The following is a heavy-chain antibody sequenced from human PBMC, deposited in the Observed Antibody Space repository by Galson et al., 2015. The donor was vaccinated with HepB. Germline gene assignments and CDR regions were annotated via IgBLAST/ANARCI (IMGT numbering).Heavy chain of an antibody. CDR1: GFTFSSYA. V-gene: IGHV3-23*01. CDR2: ISGSGGST. J-gene: IGHJ4*02. D-gene: IGHD3-22*01. CDR3: AKGWYYDSSGSDY. Sequence: SLRLSCAASGFTFSSYAMSWVRQAPGKGLEWVSAISGSGGSTYYADSVKGRFTISRDNSKNTLYLQMNSLRAEDTAVYYCAKGWYYDSSGSDYWGQGTLVTVSS.